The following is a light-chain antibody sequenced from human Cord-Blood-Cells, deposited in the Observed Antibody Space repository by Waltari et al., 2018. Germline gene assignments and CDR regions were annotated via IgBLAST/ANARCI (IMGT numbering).Light chain of an antibody. J-gene: IGKJ1*01. V-gene: IGKV3-20*01. CDR2: GAS. Sequence: EIVLTQSPGTLSLSPGERATLSCRASQSFSSRYLAWYQQKPGQAPRLLIYGASSRATGIPARFSGSGSGTDFTLTISRLEPEDFAVYYCQQYGSSRTFGQGTKVEIK. CDR3: QQYGSSRT. CDR1: QSFSSRY.